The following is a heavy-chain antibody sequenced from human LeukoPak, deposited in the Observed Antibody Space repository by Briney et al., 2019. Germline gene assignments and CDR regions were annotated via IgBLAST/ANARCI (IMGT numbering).Heavy chain of an antibody. V-gene: IGHV3-15*07. CDR2: IKSKTNGGTT. CDR3: VRELSGSFDY. D-gene: IGHD3-10*01. CDR1: GFPFSDAW. Sequence: GGSLRLSCAVSGFPFSDAWMHWVRQVPGRGLEWVGLIKSKTNGGTTDYTTPVKGRFTISRDDSKNTLYLQMNSLKIEDTAVYYCVRELSGSFDYWGQGTLVTVSS. J-gene: IGHJ4*02.